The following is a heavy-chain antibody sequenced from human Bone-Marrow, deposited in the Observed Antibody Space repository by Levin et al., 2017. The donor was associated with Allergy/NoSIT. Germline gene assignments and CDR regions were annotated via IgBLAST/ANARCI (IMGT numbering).Heavy chain of an antibody. CDR2: INWNGDNI. CDR3: TRGIVVVEAADLGWFNP. CDR1: GFTFEDYG. V-gene: IGHV3-20*04. J-gene: IGHJ5*02. Sequence: LSLTCAASGFTFEDYGMSWVRPAPGKGLEWVSGINWNGDNIGYADSVKGRFTVSRDNAKNSLYLQMDSLRAEDTAFYYCTRGIVVVEAADLGWFNPWGQGTLVTVSS. D-gene: IGHD2-2*01.